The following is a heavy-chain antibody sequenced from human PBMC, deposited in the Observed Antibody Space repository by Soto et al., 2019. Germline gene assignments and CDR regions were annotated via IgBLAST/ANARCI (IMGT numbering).Heavy chain of an antibody. V-gene: IGHV4-59*01. Sequence: SETLSLTCTVSGGSISSYYWSWIRQPPGKGLEGIGYIYYSGSTNHNPSLKSRVTISVDTSKNQFSLKLSSVTAADTAVYYCARVWGGAFDIWGQGTMVTVSS. D-gene: IGHD3-10*01. CDR1: GGSISSYY. CDR3: ARVWGGAFDI. J-gene: IGHJ3*02. CDR2: IYYSGST.